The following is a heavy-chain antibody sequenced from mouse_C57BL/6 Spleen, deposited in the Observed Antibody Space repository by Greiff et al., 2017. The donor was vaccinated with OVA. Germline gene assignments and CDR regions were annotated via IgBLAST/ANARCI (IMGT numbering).Heavy chain of an antibody. CDR1: GYAFSSYW. D-gene: IGHD3-2*02. CDR2: IYPGDGDT. Sequence: VKLMESGAELVKPGASVKISCKASGYAFSSYWMNWVKQRPGKGLEWIGQIYPGDGDTNYNGKFKGKATLTADKSSSTAYMQLSSLTSEDSAVYFCALDSSGYRYAMDYWGQGTSVTVSS. V-gene: IGHV1-80*01. CDR3: ALDSSGYRYAMDY. J-gene: IGHJ4*01.